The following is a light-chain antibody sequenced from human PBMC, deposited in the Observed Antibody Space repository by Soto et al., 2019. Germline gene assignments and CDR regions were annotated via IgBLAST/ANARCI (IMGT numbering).Light chain of an antibody. Sequence: EVVLTQSPGTLSLSPGERGTLACRASQSFGSSYLAWYQQKPGQAPRLLIYDASSRATGIPDRFSGSGSGTDFTLTISRLEPEDFAVYFCQHCGISPHTFGQGTKVDIK. CDR2: DAS. J-gene: IGKJ1*01. V-gene: IGKV3-20*01. CDR1: QSFGSSY. CDR3: QHCGISPHT.